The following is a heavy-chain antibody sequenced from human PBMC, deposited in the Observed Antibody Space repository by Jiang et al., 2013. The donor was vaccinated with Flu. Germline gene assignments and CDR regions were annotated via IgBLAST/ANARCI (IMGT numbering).Heavy chain of an antibody. Sequence: VQLLESGGGLVQPGRSLRLSCAASGFTFDDYAMHWVRQAPGKGLEWVSGISWNSGSIGYADSVKGRFTISRDNAKNSLYLQMNSLRAEDTALYYCAKDFRRLRIAAAFDYWGQGT. V-gene: IGHV3-9*01. CDR3: AKDFRRLRIAAAFDY. D-gene: IGHD6-13*01. CDR1: GFTFDDYA. CDR2: ISWNSGSI. J-gene: IGHJ4*02.